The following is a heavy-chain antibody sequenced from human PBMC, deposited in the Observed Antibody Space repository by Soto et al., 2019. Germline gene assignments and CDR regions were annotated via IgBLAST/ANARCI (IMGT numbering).Heavy chain of an antibody. CDR3: VRDYEDYFDY. V-gene: IGHV1-46*03. CDR1: GYTFTSYY. D-gene: IGHD5-12*01. J-gene: IGHJ4*02. CDR2: INPSGGST. Sequence: ASVKVSCKASGYTFTSYYIHWVRQAPGQGLEWMGIINPSGGSTSYAEKFQGRVTMTTDTSTSTVYMELSSLRSEDTAVYYCVRDYEDYFDYWGQGTLVTVSS.